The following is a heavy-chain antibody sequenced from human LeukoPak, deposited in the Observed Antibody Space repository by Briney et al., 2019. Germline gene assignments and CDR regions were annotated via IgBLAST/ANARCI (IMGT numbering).Heavy chain of an antibody. V-gene: IGHV3-7*03. CDR1: GFTFSTYW. D-gene: IGHD3-3*01. CDR2: IKQDGSEK. CDR3: ARARLRFLEWSDPTGIHCYMDV. Sequence: PGGSLRLSCDASGFTFSTYWMTWVRQAPGKGLEWLATIKQDGSEKYYLDSVKGRFIISRDNAKTSLYLQMNSLRAEDTALYYCARARLRFLEWSDPTGIHCYMDVWGKGTTVTVSS. J-gene: IGHJ6*03.